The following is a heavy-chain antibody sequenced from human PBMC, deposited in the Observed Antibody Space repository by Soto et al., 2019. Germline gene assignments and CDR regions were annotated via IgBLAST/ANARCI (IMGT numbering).Heavy chain of an antibody. D-gene: IGHD6-13*01. CDR3: AKDIGIAAAGVYYGMDV. J-gene: IGHJ6*02. CDR2: ISWNSGSI. V-gene: IGHV3-9*01. Sequence: VQLVESGGGLVQPGRSLRLSCAASGFTFDDYAMHWVRQAPGKGLEWVSGISWNSGSIGYADSVKGRFTISRDNAKNSLYLQMNSLRAEDTALYYCAKDIGIAAAGVYYGMDVWGQGTTVTVSS. CDR1: GFTFDDYA.